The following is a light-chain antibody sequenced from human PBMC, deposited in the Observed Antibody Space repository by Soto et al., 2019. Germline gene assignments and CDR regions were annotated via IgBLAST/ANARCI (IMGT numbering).Light chain of an antibody. Sequence: EIVLTQSPGTLSLSPGERATLSCRTSQSVSSSYLAWYQQKPGQAPRLLIYGASSRATGIPDRFSVSASGTDFTLIISRLEHEDFAVYYCQHYGTSALFGPGTRVDLK. CDR3: QHYGTSAL. J-gene: IGKJ3*01. CDR1: QSVSSSY. V-gene: IGKV3-20*01. CDR2: GAS.